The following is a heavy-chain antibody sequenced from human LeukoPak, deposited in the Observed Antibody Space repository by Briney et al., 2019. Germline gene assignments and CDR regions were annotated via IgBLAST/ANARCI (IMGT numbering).Heavy chain of an antibody. Sequence: GGSLRLSCAASGFTFSSYEMNWVRQAPGQGLEWVSYISSSGSTIYYADSVKGRFTISRDNAKNSLYLQMNSLRAEDTAVYYCAREGEQWLVGGLDYWGQGTLVTVSS. V-gene: IGHV3-48*03. J-gene: IGHJ4*02. CDR3: AREGEQWLVGGLDY. D-gene: IGHD6-19*01. CDR2: ISSSGSTI. CDR1: GFTFSSYE.